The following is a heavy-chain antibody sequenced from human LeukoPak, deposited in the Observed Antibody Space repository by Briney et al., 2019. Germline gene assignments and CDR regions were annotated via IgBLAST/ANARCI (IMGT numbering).Heavy chain of an antibody. CDR1: GFTFDDYS. CDR3: AKDMGDYCGSSDCYGHLYFGMDV. D-gene: IGHD2-21*02. V-gene: IGHV3-9*01. Sequence: GGSLRLSCAASGFTFDDYSMHWVRQAPGKGLEWVSGLSWDSGSIGYADSVKGRFTISRDNAKNSLHLEMNSLRPEDTALYYCAKDMGDYCGSSDCYGHLYFGMDVWGQGTTVTVSS. CDR2: LSWDSGSI. J-gene: IGHJ6*02.